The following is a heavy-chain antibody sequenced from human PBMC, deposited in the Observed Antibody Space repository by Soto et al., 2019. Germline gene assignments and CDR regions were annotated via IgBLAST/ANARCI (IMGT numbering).Heavy chain of an antibody. CDR1: GFTFDDYA. D-gene: IGHD3-22*01. CDR2: ISWSGGSI. V-gene: IGHV3-9*01. CDR3: AKEVRSMIVVVITSFDY. Sequence: SLRLSCAASGFTFDDYAMHWVRQAPGKGLEWVSGISWSGGSIGYADSVKGRFTISRDNAKNTLYLQMNSLRAEDTALYYCAKEVRSMIVVVITSFDYWGQGTLVTVSS. J-gene: IGHJ4*02.